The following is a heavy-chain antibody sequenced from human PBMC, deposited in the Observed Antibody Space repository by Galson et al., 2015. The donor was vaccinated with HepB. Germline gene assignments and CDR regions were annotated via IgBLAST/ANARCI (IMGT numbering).Heavy chain of an antibody. CDR2: IIPIFGTA. CDR3: ARVADYYDSSGYCFDY. V-gene: IGHV1-69*13. J-gene: IGHJ4*02. D-gene: IGHD3-22*01. CDR1: GGTFSSYA. Sequence: SVKVSCKASGGTFSSYAISWVRQAPGQGLEWMGGIIPIFGTANYAQKFQGRVTITADESTSTAYMELSSLRSEDTAVYYCARVADYYDSSGYCFDYWVQGTLVTVSS.